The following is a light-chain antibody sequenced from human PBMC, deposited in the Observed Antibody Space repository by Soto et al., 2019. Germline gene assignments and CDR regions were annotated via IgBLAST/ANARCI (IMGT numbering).Light chain of an antibody. CDR1: QDISNY. J-gene: IGKJ3*01. V-gene: IGKV1-33*01. CDR3: QQYDTLPSLFT. CDR2: DAS. Sequence: DIQMTQSPSSLSASVGDRVTITCQASQDISNYLNWYQQKPGKAPKLLIYDASNLETGVPSRFSGSGSGTDFTFTISSLQPEDIATYYCQQYDTLPSLFTFGPGTKVDIK.